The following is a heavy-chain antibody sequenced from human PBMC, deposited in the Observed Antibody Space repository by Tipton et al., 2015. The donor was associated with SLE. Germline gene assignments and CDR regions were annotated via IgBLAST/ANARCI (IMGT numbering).Heavy chain of an antibody. CDR2: FYFSGSS. CDR3: ARHLGVIVAFEV. CDR1: GVSISTYY. V-gene: IGHV4-59*01. Sequence: TLSLTCSVSGVSISTYYWSWIRPSPGRGLEWIGFFYFSGSSQYNPSLKSRVAISADTSNNQFSLELRSVTAADTAVYYCARHLGVIVAFEVWGQGTVLTVSS. J-gene: IGHJ3*01. D-gene: IGHD3-10*01.